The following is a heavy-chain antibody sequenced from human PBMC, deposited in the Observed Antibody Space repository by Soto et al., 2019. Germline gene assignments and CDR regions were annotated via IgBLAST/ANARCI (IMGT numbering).Heavy chain of an antibody. CDR3: AGGDCGSGSCYVLDY. Sequence: VGALRLSCSASGFPFSNYEMNWVRQAPGKCLEWVSYISVSGGTTYYSDSVKGRFIVSRDDSKNTLYLQRNTLRAEDTAVYYCAGGDCGSGSCYVLDYWGQGTLVTVSS. J-gene: IGHJ4*02. CDR1: GFPFSNYE. D-gene: IGHD2-2*01. V-gene: IGHV3-23*01. CDR2: ISVSGGTT.